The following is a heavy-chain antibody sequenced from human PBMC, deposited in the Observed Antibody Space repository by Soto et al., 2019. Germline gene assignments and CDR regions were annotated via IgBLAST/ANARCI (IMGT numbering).Heavy chain of an antibody. CDR1: GGSISSGGYS. D-gene: IGHD6-19*01. CDR3: ARAGGLGAVAVDY. J-gene: IGHJ4*02. CDR2: IYHGST. V-gene: IGHV4-30-2*01. Sequence: QLQLQESGSGLVKPSQTLSLTCAVSGGSISSGGYSWSWIRQPPGKGLEWIGYIYHGSTYYNPSLKSRVTISVDRSKNEFSLKLRSVTAAETAVYYCARAGGLGAVAVDYWGQGTLVTVSS.